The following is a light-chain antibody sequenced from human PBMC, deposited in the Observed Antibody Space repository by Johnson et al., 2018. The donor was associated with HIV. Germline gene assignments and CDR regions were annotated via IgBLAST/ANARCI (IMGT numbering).Light chain of an antibody. V-gene: IGLV1-51*02. J-gene: IGLJ1*01. CDR2: ENN. Sequence: QSVLTQPPSVSAAPGQKVTISCSGSSSNIGNNYVSWYQQLPGTAPKLLIYENNKRPSGIPDRFSGSKSGTSATLGITGLQTGDEAEYYCGTWDSSLSAGEVFGTGTKVTGL. CDR3: GTWDSSLSAGEV. CDR1: SSNIGNNY.